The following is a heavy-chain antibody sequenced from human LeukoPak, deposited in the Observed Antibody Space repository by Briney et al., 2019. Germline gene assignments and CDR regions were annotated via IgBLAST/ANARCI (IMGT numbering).Heavy chain of an antibody. CDR3: TTVYEWEVRNTFDY. V-gene: IGHV3-15*01. Sequence: GGSLRLSCAAPGFTFSNAWMSWVRQAPGKGLEWVGRIKSKTDGGTTDYAAPVKGRFTISRDDSKNTLYLQMNSLKTEDTAVYYCTTVYEWEVRNTFDYWGQGTLVTVSS. J-gene: IGHJ4*02. CDR1: GFTFSNAW. CDR2: IKSKTDGGTT. D-gene: IGHD1-26*01.